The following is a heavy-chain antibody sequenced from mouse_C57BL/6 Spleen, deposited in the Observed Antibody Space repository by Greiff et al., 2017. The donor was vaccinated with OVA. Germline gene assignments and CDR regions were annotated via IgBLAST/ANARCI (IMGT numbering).Heavy chain of an antibody. J-gene: IGHJ2*01. CDR3: ARDNGSYYFDY. V-gene: IGHV5-4*01. CDR1: GFTFSSYA. D-gene: IGHD2-2*01. Sequence: EVQLQQSGGGLVKPGGSLKLSCAASGFTFSSYAMSWVRQTPEKRLEWVATISDGGSYTYYPDNVKGRFTISRDNAKNNLYLQMSHLKSEDTAMYYCARDNGSYYFDYWGQGTTLTVSS. CDR2: ISDGGSYT.